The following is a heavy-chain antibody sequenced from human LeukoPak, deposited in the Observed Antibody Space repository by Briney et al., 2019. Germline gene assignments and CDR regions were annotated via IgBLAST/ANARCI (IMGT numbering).Heavy chain of an antibody. CDR1: GYTFTSYD. V-gene: IGHV1-8*01. CDR2: MNPNSGNT. J-gene: IGHJ5*02. Sequence: EASVKVSCKASGYTFTSYDINWVRQATGQGLEWMGWMNPNSGNTGYAQKFQGRVTMTRNTSISTAYMELSSLRSDDTAVYYCARGDSSSWYFSGQNNWFDPWGQGTLVTVSS. CDR3: ARGDSSSWYFSGQNNWFDP. D-gene: IGHD6-13*01.